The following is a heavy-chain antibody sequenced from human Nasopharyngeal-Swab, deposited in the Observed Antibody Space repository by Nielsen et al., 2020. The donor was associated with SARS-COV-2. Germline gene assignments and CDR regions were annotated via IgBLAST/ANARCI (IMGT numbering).Heavy chain of an antibody. CDR1: GFTLSQYW. CDR3: VRDGLQGDYYSYMDV. D-gene: IGHD5-24*01. Sequence: GGSLRLSCAASGFTLSQYWLSWVRQAPGKGLERVANIEHDGSGKHYLGSVEGRITISRDNVKNSLYLQVNSLRAEDTAVYYCVRDGLQGDYYSYMDVWGKGTTVTVSS. J-gene: IGHJ6*03. CDR2: IEHDGSGK. V-gene: IGHV3-7*04.